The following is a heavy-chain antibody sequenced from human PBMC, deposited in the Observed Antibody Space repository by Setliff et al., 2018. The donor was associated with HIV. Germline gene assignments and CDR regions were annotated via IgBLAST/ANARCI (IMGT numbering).Heavy chain of an antibody. V-gene: IGHV3-23*01. D-gene: IGHD3-16*01. CDR1: RFTFSSFG. CDR2: ISDSGDNT. CDR3: AKSAFGGVSPFDY. Sequence: GESLKISCAASRFTFSSFGMHWVRQAPERGLEWVSAISDSGDNTNYADSVKGRFTISRDDSKNTLYLQMTSLRAEDTAVYYCAKSAFGGVSPFDYWGQGTLVTVSS. J-gene: IGHJ4*02.